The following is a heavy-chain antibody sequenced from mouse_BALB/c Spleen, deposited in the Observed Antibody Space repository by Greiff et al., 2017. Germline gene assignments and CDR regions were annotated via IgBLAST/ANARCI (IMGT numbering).Heavy chain of an antibody. D-gene: IGHD1-1*01. CDR1: GFNIKDTY. CDR2: IDPANGNT. Sequence: EVQLQQSGAELVKPGASVKLSCTASGFNIKDTYMHWVKQRPEQGLEWIGRIDPANGNTKYDPKFQGKATITADTSSNTAYLQLSSLTSEDTAVYYCAPYYGSRAFDYWGQGTLVTVSA. J-gene: IGHJ3*01. V-gene: IGHV14-3*02. CDR3: APYYGSRAFDY.